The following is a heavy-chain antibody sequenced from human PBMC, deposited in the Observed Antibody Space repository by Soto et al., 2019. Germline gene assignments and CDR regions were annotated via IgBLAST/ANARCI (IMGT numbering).Heavy chain of an antibody. J-gene: IGHJ4*02. CDR1: GFTFSSYA. Sequence: GGSLRLSCAPSGFTFSSYAMSWVRQAPGKGLEWVSALSASGTSTYYADSVKGRFTISRDNSKNTLYLQLNSLGAEDTAVYYCAKDRVTTVTTKTFDYWGQGTPVTVSS. D-gene: IGHD4-17*01. CDR2: LSASGTST. V-gene: IGHV3-23*01. CDR3: AKDRVTTVTTKTFDY.